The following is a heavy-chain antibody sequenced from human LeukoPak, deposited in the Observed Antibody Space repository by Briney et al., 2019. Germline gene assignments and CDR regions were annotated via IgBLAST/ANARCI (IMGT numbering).Heavy chain of an antibody. V-gene: IGHV1-46*03. J-gene: IGHJ4*02. CDR1: GYTFTSYY. D-gene: IGHD3-3*01. CDR3: ARDGGFLEWFPSAEYFDY. Sequence: ASVKVSCKASGYTFTSYYMHWVRQAPGQGLEWMGIINPSGGSTSYAQKLQGRVTMTRDTSTSTVYMELSSLRSEDTAVYYCARDGGFLEWFPSAEYFDYWGQGTLVTVSS. CDR2: INPSGGST.